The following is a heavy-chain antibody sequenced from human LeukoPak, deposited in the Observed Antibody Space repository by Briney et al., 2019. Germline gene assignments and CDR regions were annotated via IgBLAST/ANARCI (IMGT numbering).Heavy chain of an antibody. J-gene: IGHJ4*02. CDR3: AGAFPDSSRYIGPLDH. CDR1: AGSLSSYY. D-gene: IGHD3-22*01. CDR2: IYYSCST. V-gene: IGHV4-59*01. Sequence: PSETLSLTSAVPAGSLSSYYWSWIRQPPGKGLEFIGHIYYSCSTNYNPSLKSRVTISVDTFKKQFSLNLSSVTAADTAVYYCAGAFPDSSRYIGPLDHWGQGTLVTVSS.